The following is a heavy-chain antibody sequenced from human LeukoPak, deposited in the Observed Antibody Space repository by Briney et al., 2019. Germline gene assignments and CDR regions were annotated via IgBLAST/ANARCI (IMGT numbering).Heavy chain of an antibody. CDR1: GGSISSTGYC. CDR2: IYYSGST. J-gene: IGHJ3*01. V-gene: IGHV4-39*05. CDR3: AKAGVRYFDSSGLYAFDF. Sequence: PSETPSLTCAVSGGSISSTGYCWAWIRQPPGKGLEWIGTIYYSGSTYHNTSLKSRITMSVDTSRNQFSLKLSSVDAADTAVYYCAKAGVRYFDSSGLYAFDFWGQGTTVTVSS. D-gene: IGHD3-22*01.